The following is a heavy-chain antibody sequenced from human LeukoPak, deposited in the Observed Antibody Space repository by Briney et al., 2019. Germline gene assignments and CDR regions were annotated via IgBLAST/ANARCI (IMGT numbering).Heavy chain of an antibody. J-gene: IGHJ4*02. Sequence: ASVKVSCKVSGYTLTELSMHWVRQAPGKGLEWMGGFDPEDGETIYAQKFQGRVTMTEDTSTDTAYMELSSLRSEDTAVYYCATAFQVAATHDYWGQGTLVTVSS. CDR3: ATAFQVAATHDY. CDR1: GYTLTELS. D-gene: IGHD2-15*01. V-gene: IGHV1-24*01. CDR2: FDPEDGET.